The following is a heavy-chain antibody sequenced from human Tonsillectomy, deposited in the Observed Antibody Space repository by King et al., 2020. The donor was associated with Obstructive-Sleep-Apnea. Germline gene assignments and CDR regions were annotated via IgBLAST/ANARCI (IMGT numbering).Heavy chain of an antibody. V-gene: IGHV3-30*02. CDR1: GFSFSTYG. D-gene: IGHD3-22*01. J-gene: IGHJ4*02. CDR3: AKGAMIVVVMEYFDY. Sequence: VQLVESGGGVVQPERSLRLSCAASGFSFSTYGMHWVRQAPGKGLEWVAFILYDGNVKYYADSVKGRFTISRDDSKNTLYLQMNSRRAEETAVYYCAKGAMIVVVMEYFDYWGQGTLVTVSS. CDR2: ILYDGNVK.